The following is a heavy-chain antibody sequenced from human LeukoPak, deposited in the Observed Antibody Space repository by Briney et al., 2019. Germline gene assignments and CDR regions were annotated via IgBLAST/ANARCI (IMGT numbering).Heavy chain of an antibody. J-gene: IGHJ4*02. Sequence: PSETLSLTCTVSGGSITYRSYYWGWIRQPPGKGLEWIGEINHSGSTNYNPSLKSRVTISVDTSKNQFSLKLSSVTAADTAVYYCARVRGRYYDSSGYSDYWGQGTLVTVSS. CDR3: ARVRGRYYDSSGYSDY. V-gene: IGHV4-39*07. CDR2: INHSGST. D-gene: IGHD3-22*01. CDR1: GGSITYRSYY.